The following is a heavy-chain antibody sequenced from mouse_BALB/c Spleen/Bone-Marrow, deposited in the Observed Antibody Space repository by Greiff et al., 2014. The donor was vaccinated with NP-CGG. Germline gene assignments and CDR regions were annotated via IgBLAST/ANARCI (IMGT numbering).Heavy chain of an antibody. CDR2: IDPANGNT. CDR3: ARGYYDYVYAMDY. Sequence: EVHLVESGAELVKPGASVKLSCTASGLNIKDTYMHWVKQRPEQGLEWIGRIDPANGNTKYDPKFQGKATITADTSSNTAYLQLSSLTSEDTAVYYCARGYYDYVYAMDYWGQGPQSPSPQ. D-gene: IGHD2-4*01. V-gene: IGHV14-3*02. CDR1: GLNIKDTY. J-gene: IGHJ4*01.